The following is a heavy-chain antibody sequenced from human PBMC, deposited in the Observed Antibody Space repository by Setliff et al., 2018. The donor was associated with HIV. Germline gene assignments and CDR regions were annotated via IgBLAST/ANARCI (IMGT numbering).Heavy chain of an antibody. CDR1: GGPISSGSYY. Sequence: SETLSLTCTVSGGPISSGSYYWSWIRQPAGKGLEWIGRIYTSGSTNYNPSLKSRVTISVDTSKNQFSLKLSSVTAADTAVYYCARDRLGGTDYWGQGTLVTVSS. CDR2: IYTSGST. J-gene: IGHJ4*02. D-gene: IGHD1-26*01. V-gene: IGHV4-61*02. CDR3: ARDRLGGTDY.